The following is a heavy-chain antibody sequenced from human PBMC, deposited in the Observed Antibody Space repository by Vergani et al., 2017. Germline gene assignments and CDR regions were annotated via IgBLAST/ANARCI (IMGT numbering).Heavy chain of an antibody. Sequence: QIQMVQSGAEVKKPGASVKVSCKASRYTFTRTGISWVRQAPGQGLEWMAWISPDSGDTKYSQKFQGRVTLTTDILTDTAYMEMQSLTSDDSAVYYCARDQQVFQFGDLDYWGQGTLVIVSS. V-gene: IGHV1-18*01. J-gene: IGHJ4*02. CDR2: ISPDSGDT. CDR3: ARDQQVFQFGDLDY. CDR1: RYTFTRTG. D-gene: IGHD6-6*01.